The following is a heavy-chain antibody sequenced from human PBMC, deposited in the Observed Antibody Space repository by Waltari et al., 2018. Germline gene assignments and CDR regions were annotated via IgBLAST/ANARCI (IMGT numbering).Heavy chain of an antibody. CDR2: MNPNSGNT. Sequence: QVQLVQSGAEVKKPGASVKVSCKASGYTFTSYDINWVRQATGQGLEWMGWMNPNSGNTGYAQKFQGRVTMTRNTSISTAYMELSSLRSEDTAVYYCARQYCSSTSCYDYYGMDVWGQGTTVTVSS. CDR1: GYTFTSYD. CDR3: ARQYCSSTSCYDYYGMDV. D-gene: IGHD2-2*01. J-gene: IGHJ6*02. V-gene: IGHV1-8*01.